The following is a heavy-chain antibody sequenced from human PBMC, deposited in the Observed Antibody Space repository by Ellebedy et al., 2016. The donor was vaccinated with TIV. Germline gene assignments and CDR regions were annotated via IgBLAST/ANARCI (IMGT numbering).Heavy chain of an antibody. CDR3: ARFSEGSSGPDY. D-gene: IGHD3-22*01. CDR1: GATFNNYA. Sequence: AASVNVSCKASGATFNNYAINWVRQAPGQGLEWMGGIIPIFVTPNYARKFLGRVTITADESTRTAYMEMSGLRSEDTAVYYCARFSEGSSGPDYWGQGTLVTVSS. CDR2: IIPIFVTP. V-gene: IGHV1-69*13. J-gene: IGHJ4*02.